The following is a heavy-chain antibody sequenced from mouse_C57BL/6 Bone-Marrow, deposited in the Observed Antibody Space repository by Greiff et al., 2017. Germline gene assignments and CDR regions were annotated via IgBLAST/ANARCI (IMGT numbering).Heavy chain of an antibody. CDR1: GYTFTSYW. V-gene: IGHV1-64*01. Sequence: QVQLQQPGAELVKPGASVKLSCKASGYTFTSYWMHWVKQRPGQGLEWIGMIHPNSGSTNYNEKFKSKATLTVDKSSSTAYRQLSSLTSEDSAVYYCARSRVLLTDVWGTGTTVTVSS. CDR3: ARSRVLLTDV. CDR2: IHPNSGST. D-gene: IGHD1-1*01. J-gene: IGHJ1*03.